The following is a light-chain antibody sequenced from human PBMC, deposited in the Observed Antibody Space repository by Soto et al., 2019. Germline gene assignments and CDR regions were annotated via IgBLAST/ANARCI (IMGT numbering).Light chain of an antibody. V-gene: IGKV1-9*01. Sequence: IQLTQSPSSLSASVGDRVTITCRASQGIASYLAWYQQRPGKAPKLRISAVSTLQSGVPSRFSGSGSGTDFTLTISSLQPEDFATYYCQQLDNYPITFGQGTRLEIK. CDR1: QGIASY. CDR3: QQLDNYPIT. CDR2: AVS. J-gene: IGKJ5*01.